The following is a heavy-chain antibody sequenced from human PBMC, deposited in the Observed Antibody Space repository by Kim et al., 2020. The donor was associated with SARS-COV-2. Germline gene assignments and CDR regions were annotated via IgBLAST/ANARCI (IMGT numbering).Heavy chain of an antibody. V-gene: IGHV4-30-4*01. D-gene: IGHD2-2*02. CDR2: THYSGST. J-gene: IGHJ5*01. CDR3: ARGYCSTTSCFTWGNW. Sequence: SETLSLTCTVSGGSITSDDYYWSWICQTPGKGLEWIGYTHYSGSTYYSPSLKSRVTMSIDTSKSQFSLKLSSVTAADTAVYYCARGYCSTTSCFTWGNW. CDR1: GGSITSDDYY.